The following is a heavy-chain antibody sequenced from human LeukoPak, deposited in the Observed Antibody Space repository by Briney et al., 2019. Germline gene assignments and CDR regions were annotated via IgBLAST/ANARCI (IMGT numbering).Heavy chain of an antibody. CDR2: IHRSGGT. CDR3: ARVNWINDY. J-gene: IGHJ4*02. CDR1: GYSIRNGYH. V-gene: IGHV4-38-2*02. D-gene: IGHD1-20*01. Sequence: PSETLSLTCSVSGYSIRNGYHWGWIRQPPGKGLEWIGAIHRSGGTYYNPSLRSRVTISIDTSRNQFSLKLSSVTAADTAVYYCARVNWINDYWGQGTLVTVSS.